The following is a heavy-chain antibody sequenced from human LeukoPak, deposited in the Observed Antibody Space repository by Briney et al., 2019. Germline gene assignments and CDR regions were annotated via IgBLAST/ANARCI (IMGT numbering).Heavy chain of an antibody. J-gene: IGHJ4*02. CDR1: GGSISSSSCY. CDR3: ARNDYGDYVSPQYYFDY. V-gene: IGHV4-39*01. D-gene: IGHD4-17*01. CDR2: IYYSGST. Sequence: SETLSLTCTVSGGSISSSSCYWGWIRQPPGTGLEWIGSIYYSGSTYYNPSLKSRVTISVDTSKNQFSLKLSSVTAADTAVYYCARNDYGDYVSPQYYFDYWGQGTLVTVSS.